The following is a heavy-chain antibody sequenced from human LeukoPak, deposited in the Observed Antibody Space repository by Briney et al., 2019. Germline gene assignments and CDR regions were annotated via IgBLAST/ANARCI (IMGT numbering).Heavy chain of an antibody. CDR2: IYYSGST. V-gene: IGHV4-39*07. CDR1: GGSISSSLHY. CDR3: AKERGMTTSNYFDY. D-gene: IGHD4-17*01. Sequence: PSETLSLTCIVSGGSISSSLHYWGWIRQPPGKGLEWIGSIYYSGSTYYNPSLKSRVTISIDTSKNQFSLKLSSVTAADTAMYYCAKERGMTTSNYFDYWGQGTPVTVSS. J-gene: IGHJ4*02.